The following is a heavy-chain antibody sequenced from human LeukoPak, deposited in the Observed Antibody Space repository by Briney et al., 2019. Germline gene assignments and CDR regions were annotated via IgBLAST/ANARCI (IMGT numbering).Heavy chain of an antibody. J-gene: IGHJ4*02. V-gene: IGHV3-7*01. D-gene: IGHD5-18*01. Sequence: PGGSLRLSCAASGFTFSSYWIHWVRQAPGKGLEWVANIKQDGSEKYYVDSVKGRFTISRDNAKNSLYLQMNSLRAEDTAVYYCASSFGSYGTFDYWGQGTLVTVSS. CDR2: IKQDGSEK. CDR3: ASSFGSYGTFDY. CDR1: GFTFSSYW.